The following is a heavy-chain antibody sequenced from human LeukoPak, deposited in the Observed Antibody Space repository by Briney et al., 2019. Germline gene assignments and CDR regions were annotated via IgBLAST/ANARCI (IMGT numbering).Heavy chain of an antibody. CDR3: AREIAVEPTFDY. Sequence: PGGSLRLSSAASGFTFSSYSMNWVRQAPGKGLEWVSSISSSSNYIYYADSVKGRFTISRDNAKNSLYLQMNSLRAEDTAVYYCAREIAVEPTFDYWGQGTLVTVSS. CDR1: GFTFSSYS. J-gene: IGHJ4*02. D-gene: IGHD6-19*01. CDR2: ISSSSNYI. V-gene: IGHV3-21*01.